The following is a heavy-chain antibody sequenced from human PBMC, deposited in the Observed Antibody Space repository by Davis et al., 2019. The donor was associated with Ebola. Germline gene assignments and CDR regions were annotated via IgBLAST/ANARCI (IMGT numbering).Heavy chain of an antibody. V-gene: IGHV4-38-2*02. J-gene: IGHJ4*02. CDR2: IYQNGNT. CDR3: ARVEWSGPFDY. Sequence: SETLSLTCTVSGYSISSGYYWGWVRQSPGRGLEWIGSIYQNGNTYYNPSLKSRVSISVDTTRNQFSLKVDSVTAADTAVYYCARVEWSGPFDYWGQGAQVTVSS. CDR1: GYSISSGYY. D-gene: IGHD3-3*01.